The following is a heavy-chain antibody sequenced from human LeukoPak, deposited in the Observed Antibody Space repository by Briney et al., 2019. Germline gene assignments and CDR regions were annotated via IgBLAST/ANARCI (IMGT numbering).Heavy chain of an antibody. D-gene: IGHD1-7*01. CDR3: ARFASTDPKLELRDGFWFDP. CDR2: IYYSGGT. J-gene: IGHJ5*02. CDR1: GVSISSSSYY. V-gene: IGHV4-39*07. Sequence: PSETLSLTCTVSGVSISSSSYYWGWIRQPPGKGLEWIGSIYYSGGTYYNPSLKSRVTISVDKSKNQFSLKLSSVTAADTAVYYCARFASTDPKLELRDGFWFDPWGQGTLVTVSS.